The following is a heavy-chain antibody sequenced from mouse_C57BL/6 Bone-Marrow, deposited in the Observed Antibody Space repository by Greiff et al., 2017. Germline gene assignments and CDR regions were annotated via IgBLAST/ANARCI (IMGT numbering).Heavy chain of an antibody. V-gene: IGHV1-69*01. J-gene: IGHJ2*01. CDR1: GYTFTSSW. CDR2: IDPSDSYT. CDR3: ARDYDYDGGDYFDY. Sequence: VQLQQPGAELVMPGASVKLSCKASGYTFTSSWMHWVKQRPGQGLEWIGEIDPSDSYTNYNQKFKGKSTLTVDKSSSTAYMQLSSLTSEDSAVYYCARDYDYDGGDYFDYWGQGTTVTVSS. D-gene: IGHD2-4*01.